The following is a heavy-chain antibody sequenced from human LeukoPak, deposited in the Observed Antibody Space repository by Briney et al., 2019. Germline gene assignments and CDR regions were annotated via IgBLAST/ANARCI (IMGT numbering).Heavy chain of an antibody. CDR1: GFTFSSYW. CDR3: ARARSPGYNWFDP. V-gene: IGHV3-74*01. D-gene: IGHD3-10*01. J-gene: IGHJ5*02. CDR2: INSDGSST. Sequence: GGSLRLSCAASGFTFSSYWMHWVRHAPGKGLVWVSRINSDGSSTSYADSVKGRFTISRDNAKNTLYLQMNSLRAEDTAVYYRARARSPGYNWFDPWGQGTLVTVSS.